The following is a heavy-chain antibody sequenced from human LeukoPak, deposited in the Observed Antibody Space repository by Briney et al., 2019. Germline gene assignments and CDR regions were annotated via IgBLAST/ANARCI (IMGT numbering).Heavy chain of an antibody. V-gene: IGHV1-2*02. J-gene: IGHJ4*02. CDR1: GYTFSGYY. D-gene: IGHD6-19*01. Sequence: GASVKVSCKASGYTFSGYYMHWVRQAPGQGLEWMGWINPTTSDTQYAQEFQGRVTLTSDTSISTAYMELNRLRSDDTAIYYCAEVIAGAVAFDYWGQGTLVTVSS. CDR2: INPTTSDT. CDR3: AEVIAGAVAFDY.